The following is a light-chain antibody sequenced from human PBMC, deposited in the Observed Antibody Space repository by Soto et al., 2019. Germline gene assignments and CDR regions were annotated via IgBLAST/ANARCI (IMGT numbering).Light chain of an antibody. CDR3: CSYAGRYTYV. Sequence: QSALTQPLSVCGSPGPSFSLSCTGTRSDVGGYNYVSWYQQHQGKAPKLMIYDVSKRPSWVPDRFSGSKSGNTASLTISGLQAEDEADYYCCSYAGRYTYVFGTGTKVTVL. CDR2: DVS. J-gene: IGLJ1*01. V-gene: IGLV2-11*01. CDR1: RSDVGGYNY.